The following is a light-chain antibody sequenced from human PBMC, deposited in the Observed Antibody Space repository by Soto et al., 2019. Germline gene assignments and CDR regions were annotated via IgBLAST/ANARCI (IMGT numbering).Light chain of an antibody. CDR2: GES. J-gene: IGKJ1*01. CDR3: QQYGSSPWT. Sequence: EIVLTQSPGTLSLSPGERATLSCRASQSVSSSYLAWYQQKPGQAPRLLMYGESSRATGIPDRFSGSGSGTDFTLTISRLEPEEFAVYYCQQYGSSPWTFGQGTKVEIK. CDR1: QSVSSSY. V-gene: IGKV3-20*01.